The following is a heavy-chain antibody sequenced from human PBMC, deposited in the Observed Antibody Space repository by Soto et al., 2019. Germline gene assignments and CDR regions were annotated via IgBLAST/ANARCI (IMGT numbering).Heavy chain of an antibody. CDR2: ISSNSRFI. Sequence: EVQLVESGGGLVQPGGSLRLSCVASGFTFSSYSMNWVRQAPGKGLEWVSYISSNSRFIQYADSVKGRFTISRDNAKNSLYLQMNSLRDEDTAVYYCARDFAWAFDYWGQGTLLTVSP. V-gene: IGHV3-48*02. D-gene: IGHD1-26*01. CDR1: GFTFSSYS. J-gene: IGHJ4*02. CDR3: ARDFAWAFDY.